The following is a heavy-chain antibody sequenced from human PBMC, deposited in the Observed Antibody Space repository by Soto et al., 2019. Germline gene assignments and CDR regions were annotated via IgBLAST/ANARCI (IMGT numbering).Heavy chain of an antibody. V-gene: IGHV3-21*01. Sequence: EVQLVESGGGLVKPGESLRLSCVASGFTFSSYSMNWVRQAPGKGLEWVSSISSANAYIYYADSVKGRFTNSRDTAKNSLLLRMSSLRADDTAIYYCARPISFGLPGNGMYVWWRGTKVSVSS. CDR3: ARPISFGLPGNGMYV. J-gene: IGHJ6*01. CDR1: GFTFSSYS. CDR2: ISSANAYI. D-gene: IGHD3-16*01.